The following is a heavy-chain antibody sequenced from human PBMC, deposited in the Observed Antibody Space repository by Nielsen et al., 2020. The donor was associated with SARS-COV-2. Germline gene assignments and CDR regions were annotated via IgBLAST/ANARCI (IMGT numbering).Heavy chain of an antibody. Sequence: ASVKVSCKASGYTFTSYAMHWVRQAPGQRLEWMGWINAGNGNTKYSQKFQGRVTITRDTSASTAYMELSSLRSEDTAVYYCARGQISAFIVLMVYAQGPKYYFDYWGQGTLVTVSS. V-gene: IGHV1-3*01. CDR2: INAGNGNT. CDR1: GYTFTSYA. J-gene: IGHJ4*02. D-gene: IGHD2-8*01. CDR3: ARGQISAFIVLMVYAQGPKYYFDY.